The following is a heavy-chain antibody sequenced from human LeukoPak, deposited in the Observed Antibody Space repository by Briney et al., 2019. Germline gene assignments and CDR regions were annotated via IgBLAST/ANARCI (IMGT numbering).Heavy chain of an antibody. CDR1: GYTLIELS. CDR2: IKPNSGGT. V-gene: IGHV1-2*02. CDR3: ARDGHDSSGYYEDY. J-gene: IGHJ4*02. D-gene: IGHD3-22*01. Sequence: ASVKVSCKGSGYTLIELSMHWVRQAPGQGPEWMGWIKPNSGGTSYTQKFQGRVTMTRDTSISTAYMELSRLRSDDTAVYYCARDGHDSSGYYEDYWGQGTLVTVSS.